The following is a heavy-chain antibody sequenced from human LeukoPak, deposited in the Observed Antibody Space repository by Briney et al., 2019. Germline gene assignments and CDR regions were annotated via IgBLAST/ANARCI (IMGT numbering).Heavy chain of an antibody. V-gene: IGHV4-59*01. J-gene: IGHJ4*02. CDR1: GGSISSYY. Sequence: PSETLSLTCTLSGGSISSYYWSWIRQPPGKGLEWIGYIYYSGSTNYNPSLKSRVTISVDRSKNQFSLKLSSVTAADTAVYYGASAAYSSSWYPLDYWGQGTLVTVSS. D-gene: IGHD6-13*01. CDR2: IYYSGST. CDR3: ASAAYSSSWYPLDY.